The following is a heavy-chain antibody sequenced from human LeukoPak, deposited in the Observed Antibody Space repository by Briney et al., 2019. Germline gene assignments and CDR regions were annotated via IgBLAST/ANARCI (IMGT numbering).Heavy chain of an antibody. CDR1: GGSISSYY. CDR2: MYYSGST. V-gene: IGHV4-59*01. D-gene: IGHD5-18*01. Sequence: SETLSLTCTVSGGSISSYYWSWIRQPPGKGLEWIGYMYYSGSTNYNPSLKSRVTISVDTSKNQCSLKLSSVTAADTAVYYCAREWDTAMVIDYWGQGTLVTVSS. J-gene: IGHJ4*02. CDR3: AREWDTAMVIDY.